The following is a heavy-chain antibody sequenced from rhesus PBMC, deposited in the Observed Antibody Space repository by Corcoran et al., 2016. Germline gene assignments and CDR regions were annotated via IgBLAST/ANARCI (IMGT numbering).Heavy chain of an antibody. CDR3: ARFSDWGDYYPLFDY. V-gene: IGHV4-65*01. CDR2: ISGSSGST. D-gene: IGHD3-34*01. J-gene: IGHJ4*01. CDR1: GCSVSSSTW. Sequence: QVQLPESGPGLVKPSETLSLTCAVSGCSVSSSTWWSWIRQPPGKGLELIGYISGSSGSTYYNPSLKSRVTISTATSKNRLSLKLSSVNAADTAVYYCARFSDWGDYYPLFDYWGQGVLVTVSS.